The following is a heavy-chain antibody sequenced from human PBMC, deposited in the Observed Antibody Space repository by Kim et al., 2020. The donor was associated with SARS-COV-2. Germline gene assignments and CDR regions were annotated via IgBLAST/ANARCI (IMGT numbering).Heavy chain of an antibody. J-gene: IGHJ6*02. CDR3: AAEGQQLVFYYGMDV. D-gene: IGHD6-13*01. Sequence: SVKVSCKASGFTFTSSAVQWVRQARGQRLEWIGWIVVGSGNTNYAQKFQERVTITRDMSTSTAYMELSSLRSEDTAVYYCAAEGQQLVFYYGMDVWGQGTTVTVSS. CDR2: IVVGSGNT. V-gene: IGHV1-58*01. CDR1: GFTFTSSA.